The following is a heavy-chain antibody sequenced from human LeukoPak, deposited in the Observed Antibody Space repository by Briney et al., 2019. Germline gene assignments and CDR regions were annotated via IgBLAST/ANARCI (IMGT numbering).Heavy chain of an antibody. V-gene: IGHV3-23*01. Sequence: GGSLRLSCAASGFTFSSYAMSWVRQAPGKGLEWVSAISGSGAGTYYADSVKGRFIISRDNSRGTLDLQMDSLRAEDTAVYYCAKEARGYCSTSTCYYFDYWGQGTLVTVSS. CDR1: GFTFSSYA. CDR2: ISGSGAGT. CDR3: AKEARGYCSTSTCYYFDY. J-gene: IGHJ4*02. D-gene: IGHD2-2*01.